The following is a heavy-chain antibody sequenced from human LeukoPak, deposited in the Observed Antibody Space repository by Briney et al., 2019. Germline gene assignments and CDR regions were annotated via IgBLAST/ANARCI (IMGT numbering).Heavy chain of an antibody. Sequence: PSETLSRTCTVSGVSISSYYWSWIRQPPGKGLEWIGYIYYSGSTNYNPSLKSRVTISVDTSKNQFSLKLSSVTAADTAVYYCARVRLSGAARPYNWFDPWGQGALVTVSS. CDR1: GVSISSYY. J-gene: IGHJ5*02. CDR2: IYYSGST. D-gene: IGHD6-6*01. CDR3: ARVRLSGAARPYNWFDP. V-gene: IGHV4-59*01.